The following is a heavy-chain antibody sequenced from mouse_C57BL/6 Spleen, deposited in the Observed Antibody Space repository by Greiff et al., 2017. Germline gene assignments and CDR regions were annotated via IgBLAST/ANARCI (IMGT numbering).Heavy chain of an antibody. V-gene: IGHV5-4*03. D-gene: IGHD2-3*01. J-gene: IGHJ4*01. CDR3: ARADYDGYSYYAMDY. Sequence: EVKLQESGGGLVKPGGSLKLSCAASGFTFSSYAMSWVRQTPEKRLEWVATISDGGSYTYYPDNVKGRFTISRDNAKNNLYLQMSHLKSEDTAMYYCARADYDGYSYYAMDYWGQGTSVTVSS. CDR1: GFTFSSYA. CDR2: ISDGGSYT.